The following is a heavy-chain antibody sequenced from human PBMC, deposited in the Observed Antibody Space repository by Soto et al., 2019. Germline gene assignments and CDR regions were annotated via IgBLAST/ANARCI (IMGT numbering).Heavy chain of an antibody. V-gene: IGHV4-31*03. CDR2: IYYSGST. CDR3: ARDVSLNCGLDV. J-gene: IGHJ6*02. Sequence: PSETLSLTCTVSGVSINNDVFYWTWIRQLPGKGLEWIGYIYYSGSTFYNPSLKSRATISIDTSKNQFSLNLSSVSAADTAVYYCARDVSLNCGLDVWGRGTTVTVSS. CDR1: GVSINNDVFY.